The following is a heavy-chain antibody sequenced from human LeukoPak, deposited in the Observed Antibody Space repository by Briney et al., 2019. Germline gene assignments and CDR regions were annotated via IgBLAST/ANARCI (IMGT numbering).Heavy chain of an antibody. CDR3: ARVVTAKHSYWYFDL. V-gene: IGHV3-21*01. CDR1: GFTFSSYS. D-gene: IGHD4-23*01. CDR2: ISSSSSYI. J-gene: IGHJ2*01. Sequence: GGSLRLSCAASGFTFSSYSMNWVRQAPGKGLEWVSSISSSSSYIYYADSVKGRFTISRDNAKNSLYLQMNSLRAEDTAVYCCARVVTAKHSYWYFDLWGRGTLVTVSS.